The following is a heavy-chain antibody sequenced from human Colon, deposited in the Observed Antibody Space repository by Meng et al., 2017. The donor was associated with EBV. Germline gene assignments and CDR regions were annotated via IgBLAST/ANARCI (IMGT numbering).Heavy chain of an antibody. V-gene: IGHV4-30-4*01. CDR1: GGSINSGDYY. CDR3: ARNYYFDY. J-gene: IGHJ4*02. CDR2: IYYTGST. Sequence: QVRLQVSGPGLVKPSHTLALTCTVSGGSINSGDYYWSWIRQPPGKGLEWIGYIYYTGSTYYNPSLKSRVTISMDTSKNQFSLRLSSVTAADTAVYYCARNYYFDYWGQGTLVTVSS.